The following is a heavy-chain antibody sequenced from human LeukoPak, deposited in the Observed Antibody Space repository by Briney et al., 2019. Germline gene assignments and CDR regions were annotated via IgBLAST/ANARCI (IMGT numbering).Heavy chain of an antibody. Sequence: GGSLRLSCEPSGFPFSSYWMLWVRHAPGKGRVWVSHTSGDGTIKIYADFVRGRFTISKDNTKNILYLQMNSLKVEDTATYFCSRSQFDYWGQGVLVTVSP. CDR3: SRSQFDY. V-gene: IGHV3-74*01. CDR2: TSGDGTIK. CDR1: GFPFSSYW. J-gene: IGHJ4*02.